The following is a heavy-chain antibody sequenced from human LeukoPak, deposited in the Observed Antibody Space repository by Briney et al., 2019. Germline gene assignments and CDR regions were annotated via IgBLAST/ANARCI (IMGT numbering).Heavy chain of an antibody. V-gene: IGHV4-59*11. CDR2: ISYIGST. Sequence: PSETLSLTCTVSGGSMGSHYWSWIRQPPGKGLEWLGYISYIGSTNYSPSLKSRVTISVDTSKNQFSLRLSSVTAADTAVYFCAGDQLALNALNIWGQGTMVSVSS. D-gene: IGHD1-1*01. CDR3: AGDQLALNALNI. J-gene: IGHJ3*02. CDR1: GGSMGSHY.